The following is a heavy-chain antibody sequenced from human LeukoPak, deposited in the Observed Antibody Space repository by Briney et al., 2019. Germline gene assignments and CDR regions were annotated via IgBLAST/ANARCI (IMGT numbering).Heavy chain of an antibody. D-gene: IGHD6-25*01. Sequence: GGSLRLSCAVSGFTFSNYWMSWVRQAPGRGLEWVANIKYDGGEKYYVDSVKGRLTIPRDNAKDSLYLQMNGLRAEDTAVYYCTRDFQAAYHYHMDVWGKGTTVTVSS. CDR3: TRDFQAAYHYHMDV. V-gene: IGHV3-7*01. CDR2: IKYDGGEK. CDR1: GFTFSNYW. J-gene: IGHJ6*03.